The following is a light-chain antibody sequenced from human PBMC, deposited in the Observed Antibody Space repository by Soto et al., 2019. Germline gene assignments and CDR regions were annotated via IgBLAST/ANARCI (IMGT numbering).Light chain of an antibody. CDR1: QDISNY. Sequence: IQMTQSPSSLSASVGDRVTITCQASQDISNYLNWYQQKPGKDPKLLIYAASTLQSGVPSRFSGSGSGTDFTLTISSLQPEDVATYYCQKYNSAPLTFGGGTKVDIK. V-gene: IGKV1-27*01. CDR3: QKYNSAPLT. J-gene: IGKJ4*01. CDR2: AAS.